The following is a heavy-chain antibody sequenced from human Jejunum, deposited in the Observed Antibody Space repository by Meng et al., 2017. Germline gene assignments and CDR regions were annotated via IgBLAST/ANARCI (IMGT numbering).Heavy chain of an antibody. CDR3: ARGAVDFDY. Sequence: GQPVHSGAEEKKPGSSVKVSFKTSGGTFTSYALTWVRQAPGQGLEWMGGIIPISGTTTYARKLQCRVTITADTSTSTAYMELSSLTSEDTAVYYCARGAVDFDYWGQGTLVTVSS. J-gene: IGHJ4*02. CDR2: IIPISGTT. CDR1: GGTFTSYA. V-gene: IGHV1-69*06.